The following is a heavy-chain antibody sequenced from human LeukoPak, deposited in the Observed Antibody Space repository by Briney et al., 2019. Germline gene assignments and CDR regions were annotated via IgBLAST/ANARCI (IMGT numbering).Heavy chain of an antibody. Sequence: SETLSLTCTVSGGSISSYYWSWIRQPPGKGLEWIGYIYYSGSTNYNPSLKSRVTISVDTSKNQFSLKLSSVTAADTAVYYCARGVRQDYYDSSGYSRASYFDYWGQGTLVTVSS. CDR2: IYYSGST. J-gene: IGHJ4*02. CDR3: ARGVRQDYYDSSGYSRASYFDY. V-gene: IGHV4-59*01. D-gene: IGHD3-22*01. CDR1: GGSISSYY.